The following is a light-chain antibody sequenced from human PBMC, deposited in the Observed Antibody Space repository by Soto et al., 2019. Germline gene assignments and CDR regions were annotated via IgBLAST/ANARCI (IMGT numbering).Light chain of an antibody. CDR3: SSYTSSSTLDYV. J-gene: IGLJ1*01. Sequence: QSALTQPASVSGSPGQSITISCTGTSSDVGGYNYVSWYQQHPGKAPKLMIYDVSNRPSGVSNRFSGSKSGNTASLTISGLQAEDEADYHCSSYTSSSTLDYVFGTGTKLTVL. CDR2: DVS. V-gene: IGLV2-14*01. CDR1: SSDVGGYNY.